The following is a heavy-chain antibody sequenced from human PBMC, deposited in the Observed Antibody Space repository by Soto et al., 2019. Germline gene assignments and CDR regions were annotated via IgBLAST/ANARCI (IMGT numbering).Heavy chain of an antibody. Sequence: SETLSLTCTVSGGSISSGDYYWSWIRQPPGKGLEWIGYIYYSGSTYYNPSLKSRVTISVDTSKNQFSLKLSSVTAADTAVYYCXSLTYYDFWSGYNGMDVWGQGTTVTVSS. CDR1: GGSISSGDYY. V-gene: IGHV4-30-4*01. D-gene: IGHD3-3*01. CDR3: XSLTYYDFWSGYNGMDV. J-gene: IGHJ6*02. CDR2: IYYSGST.